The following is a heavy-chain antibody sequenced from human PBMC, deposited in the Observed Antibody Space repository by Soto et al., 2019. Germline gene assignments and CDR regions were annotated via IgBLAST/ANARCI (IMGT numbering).Heavy chain of an antibody. V-gene: IGHV3-74*01. D-gene: IGHD2-15*01. CDR2: INGDGSST. J-gene: IGHJ5*02. CDR1: GFTFSTYW. CDR3: ARGTGGFDP. Sequence: GGSLRLSCAASGFTFSTYWMHWVRQVPGKGLVWVSHINGDGSSTSYADSVRGRFSFSRDNAKNTVDLKMNSLRADDTAVYYCARGTGGFDPWGQGTLVTVSS.